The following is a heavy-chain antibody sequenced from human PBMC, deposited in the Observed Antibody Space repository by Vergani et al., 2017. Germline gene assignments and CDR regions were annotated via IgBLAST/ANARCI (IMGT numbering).Heavy chain of an antibody. CDR3: ARGIVTYDSSVYYSEGFAFDI. V-gene: IGHV4-59*01. CDR1: GYSISSYY. J-gene: IGHJ3*02. CDR2: IYYSGST. Sequence: QVQLQESGPGLVKPSETLSLTCAVAGYSISSYYWSWIRQPPGKGLAWIGYIYYSGSTNYNPSLKRRVTISADTSKNQFSLKLSSVTAADTAVYYCARGIVTYDSSVYYSEGFAFDIWGQWTMVTVSS. D-gene: IGHD3-22*01.